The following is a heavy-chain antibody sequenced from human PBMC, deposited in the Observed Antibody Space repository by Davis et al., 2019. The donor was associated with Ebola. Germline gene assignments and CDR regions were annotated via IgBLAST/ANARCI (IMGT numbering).Heavy chain of an antibody. CDR1: GLPFSSYG. D-gene: IGHD3-10*01. CDR3: AKDIVTMDSLGMDV. V-gene: IGHV3-33*03. Sequence: PGGSLRLSCARYGLPFSSYGMHWVRQAPGKGLEWVAVIWYDGSNKYYADSVKGRFTISRDNAKNSLYLQMNSLRAEDTALYYCAKDIVTMDSLGMDVWGQGTTVTVSS. J-gene: IGHJ6*02. CDR2: IWYDGSNK.